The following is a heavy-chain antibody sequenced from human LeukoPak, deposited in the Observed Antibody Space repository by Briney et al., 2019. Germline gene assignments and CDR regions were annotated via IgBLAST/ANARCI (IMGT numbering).Heavy chain of an antibody. CDR1: GGSLSSHY. Sequence: SETLSLTCTVSGGSLSSHYWSWIRQPPGKGLEWIGYIYYSGTTNYNPSLKSRVTISVDTSKNQFSLKLSSVTAADTAVYYCARGVYIAAAQYGYRGQGTLVTVSS. CDR2: IYYSGTT. CDR3: ARGVYIAAAQYGY. J-gene: IGHJ4*02. V-gene: IGHV4-59*11. D-gene: IGHD6-13*01.